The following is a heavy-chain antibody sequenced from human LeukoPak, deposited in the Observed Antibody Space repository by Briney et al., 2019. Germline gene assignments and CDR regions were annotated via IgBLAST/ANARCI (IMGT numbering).Heavy chain of an antibody. CDR1: GFTISGYC. V-gene: IGHV3-11*05. CDR2: IGTASLYT. Sequence: GGSLRLSCAASGFTISGYCMSWIRQAPGKGLEWVSYIGTASLYTKYADSVRGRFTVSRDNAKNSVYLQMNSLRAEDTAMYYCARDKDGSGSYLESWGQGTLVTVSS. CDR3: ARDKDGSGSYLES. D-gene: IGHD3-10*01. J-gene: IGHJ4*02.